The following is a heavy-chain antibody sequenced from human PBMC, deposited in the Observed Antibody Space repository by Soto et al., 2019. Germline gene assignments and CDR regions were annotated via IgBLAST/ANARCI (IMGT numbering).Heavy chain of an antibody. J-gene: IGHJ4*02. CDR3: ARVSAGIYFEY. Sequence: EVQLVESGGGLVKPGGSLRLSCAASGFTFSGYSMNWVRQAPGKGLEWVSSISSTSIYIYYADSVKGRFTISRDNAKNSLYLQMNSLRAEDTAVYYCARVSAGIYFEYWGKGTLVTVSS. CDR1: GFTFSGYS. CDR2: ISSTSIYI. V-gene: IGHV3-21*01. D-gene: IGHD3-10*01.